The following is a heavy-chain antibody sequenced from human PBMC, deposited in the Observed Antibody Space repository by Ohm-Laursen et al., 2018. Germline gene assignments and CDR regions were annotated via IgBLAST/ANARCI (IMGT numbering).Heavy chain of an antibody. V-gene: IGHV3-21*04. CDR2: ISSSSSYI. J-gene: IGHJ4*02. D-gene: IGHD1-26*01. Sequence: LRLSCAASGFTFSSYSMNWVRQAPGKGLEWVSSISSSSSYIYYADSVKGRFTISRDNAKNSLYLQMNSLRAEDTAVYYCANRPGDPYYFDYWGQGTLVTVSS. CDR1: GFTFSSYS. CDR3: ANRPGDPYYFDY.